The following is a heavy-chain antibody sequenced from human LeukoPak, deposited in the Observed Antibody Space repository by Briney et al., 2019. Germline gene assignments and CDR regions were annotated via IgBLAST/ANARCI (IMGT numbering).Heavy chain of an antibody. Sequence: SETLSLTCTVSGGSISSSTYFWGGIRQPPGKGLEWIGTIYYSGSTYYNPSLKSRVTISVDSSKNQFSLRLSSVTAADTAVYYCARESLTWLQSRTSWFDPWGQGTLVTVSS. CDR2: IYYSGST. J-gene: IGHJ5*02. D-gene: IGHD5-24*01. CDR1: GGSISSSTYF. CDR3: ARESLTWLQSRTSWFDP. V-gene: IGHV4-39*07.